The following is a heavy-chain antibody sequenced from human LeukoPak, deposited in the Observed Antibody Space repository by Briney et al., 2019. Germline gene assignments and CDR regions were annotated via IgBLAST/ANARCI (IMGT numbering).Heavy chain of an antibody. CDR1: GFTFSSYV. V-gene: IGHV3-64D*06. Sequence: GGSLRLSCSASGFTFSSYVMHWVRQAPGKGLEYVSAISSNGGTIYYADSVKGRFTICRDNSKTTLYLQMSRLRAEDTAVYYCVNAVFPYYYYGMDVWGQGTTVTVSS. J-gene: IGHJ6*02. CDR3: VNAVFPYYYYGMDV. CDR2: ISSNGGTI.